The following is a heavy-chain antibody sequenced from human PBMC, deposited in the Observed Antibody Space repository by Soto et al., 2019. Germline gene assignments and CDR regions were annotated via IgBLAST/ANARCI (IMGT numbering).Heavy chain of an antibody. Sequence: GGSLRLSCAASGFTFSSYWMHWVRQAPGKGLVWVSRINSDGSSTSYADSVKGRFTISRDNAKNTLYLQMNSLRAEYTAVYYCASPTVRYYYYCRQVWGKGCTF. CDR1: GFTFSSYW. J-gene: IGHJ6*04. CDR2: INSDGSST. CDR3: ASPTVRYYYYCRQV. V-gene: IGHV3-74*01.